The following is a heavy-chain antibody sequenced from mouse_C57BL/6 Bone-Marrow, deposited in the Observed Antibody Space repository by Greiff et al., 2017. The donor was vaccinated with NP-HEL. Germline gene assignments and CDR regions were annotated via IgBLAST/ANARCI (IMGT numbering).Heavy chain of an antibody. Sequence: VQLQQSGPELVKPGASVKISCKASGYTFTDYYMNWVKQSHGKSLEWIGDINPNNGGTSYNQKFKGKATLTVDKSSSTAYMELRSRTSEDAAVYYCARRDDGSSYPAWFAYWGQGTLVTVSA. CDR1: GYTFTDYY. CDR2: INPNNGGT. D-gene: IGHD1-1*01. V-gene: IGHV1-26*01. CDR3: ARRDDGSSYPAWFAY. J-gene: IGHJ3*01.